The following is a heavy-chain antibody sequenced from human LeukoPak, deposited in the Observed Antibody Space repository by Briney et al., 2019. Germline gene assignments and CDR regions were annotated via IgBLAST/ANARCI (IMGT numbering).Heavy chain of an antibody. J-gene: IGHJ4*02. CDR3: ARVPIYCSSTSCFPDY. CDR2: VNPNSGGT. D-gene: IGHD2-2*01. V-gene: IGHV1-2*02. Sequence: ASVKVSCKAFGYTFTDYYLHWVRQAPGQGLEWMGWVNPNSGGTNYALRFQGRVTMTRDTSISTAYMELSRLRSDDTAVYYCARVPIYCSSTSCFPDYWGQGTLVTVSS. CDR1: GYTFTDYY.